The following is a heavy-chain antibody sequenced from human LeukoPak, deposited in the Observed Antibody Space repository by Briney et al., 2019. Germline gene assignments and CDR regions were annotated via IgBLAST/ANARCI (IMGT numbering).Heavy chain of an antibody. Sequence: GESLKISCKGSGYSFTSYWIGWVRQMPGKGLEWMGIIYPGDSDTRYSPSFQGQVTISADKSISTAYLQWSSLKASDTAMYYCVQAYYYDSSGARDAFDIWGQGTMVTVSS. CDR3: VQAYYYDSSGARDAFDI. CDR1: GYSFTSYW. CDR2: IYPGDSDT. J-gene: IGHJ3*02. D-gene: IGHD3-22*01. V-gene: IGHV5-51*01.